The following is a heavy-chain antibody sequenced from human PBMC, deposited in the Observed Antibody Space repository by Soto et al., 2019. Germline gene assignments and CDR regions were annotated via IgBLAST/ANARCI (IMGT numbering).Heavy chain of an antibody. CDR1: GGTFSSYT. V-gene: IGHV1-18*01. CDR2: ISAYNGNT. Sequence: ASVKVSCKASGGTFSSYTISWVRQAPGQGLEWMGRISAYNGNTNYAQKLQGRVTMTADTSTSTAYMELRSLRSDDTAVYYCAREFAGHIAAAGSDFDYWGQGTLVTVSS. CDR3: AREFAGHIAAAGSDFDY. J-gene: IGHJ4*02. D-gene: IGHD6-13*01.